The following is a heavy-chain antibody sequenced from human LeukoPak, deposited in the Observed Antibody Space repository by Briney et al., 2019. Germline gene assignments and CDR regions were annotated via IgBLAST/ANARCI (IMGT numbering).Heavy chain of an antibody. D-gene: IGHD2-2*01. CDR2: ISYDGSNK. CDR1: GFTFSSYA. Sequence: GGSLRLSCAASGFTFSSYAMHWVRQAPGKGLEWVAVISYDGSNKYYADSVKGRFTISRDNSKNTLYLQMNSLRAEDTAVYYCNTVVPARFDYWGQGTLVTVSS. J-gene: IGHJ4*02. CDR3: NTVVPARFDY. V-gene: IGHV3-30*04.